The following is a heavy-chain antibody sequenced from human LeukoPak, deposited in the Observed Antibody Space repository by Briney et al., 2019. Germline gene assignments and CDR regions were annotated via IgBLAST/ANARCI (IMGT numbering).Heavy chain of an antibody. CDR1: GFTFDDYA. J-gene: IGHJ4*02. V-gene: IGHV3-9*01. D-gene: IGHD3-10*01. CDR2: ISWNSGSV. CDR3: AKDKGYYGSGSYLSV. Sequence: PGGSLRLSCAASGFTFDDYAMHWVRQAPGKGLERVSGISWNSGSVGYADSVKGRFTISRDNAKNSLYQQMNSLRAEDTALYYCAKDKGYYGSGSYLSVWGQGTLVTVSS.